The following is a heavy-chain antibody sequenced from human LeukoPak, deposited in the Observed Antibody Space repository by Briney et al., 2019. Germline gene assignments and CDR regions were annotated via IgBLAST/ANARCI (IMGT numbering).Heavy chain of an antibody. D-gene: IGHD3-10*01. CDR3: AKAYGSGSRPFPFDY. J-gene: IGHJ4*02. CDR1: GFTFSSFA. CDR2: ISGSGGST. V-gene: IGHV3-23*01. Sequence: QPGRSLRLSCPASGFTFSSFAMSWVRQAPGKWLEWVLAISGSGGSTYYAASVKGRFTISRDNAKNTLYLQMNRLRAEDTAVYYCAKAYGSGSRPFPFDYWGQGTLVTVSS.